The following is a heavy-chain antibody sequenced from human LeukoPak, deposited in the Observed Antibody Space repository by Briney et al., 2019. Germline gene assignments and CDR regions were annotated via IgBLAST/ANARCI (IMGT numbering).Heavy chain of an antibody. V-gene: IGHV4-34*01. J-gene: IGHJ2*01. CDR3: ARGVDL. Sequence: SETLSLTCGVSSGSLSGYYWRWIRQPPGGGLEWLGEITRSGSPNYNPSLKSRVTISGDTSKKQFSLNLKSVTAADTGVYYCARGVDLWARGTPVTVSS. CDR1: SGSLSGYY. CDR2: ITRSGSP.